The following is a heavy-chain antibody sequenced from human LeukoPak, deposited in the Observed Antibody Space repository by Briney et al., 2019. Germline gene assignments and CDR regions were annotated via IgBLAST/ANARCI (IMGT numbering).Heavy chain of an antibody. D-gene: IGHD1-7*01. CDR2: LYPSGST. V-gene: IGHV4-59*01. Sequence: SETLSLTCSISGGSINSGYWSGIRQPPGKGLEWIGLLYPSGSTNYNPSLKSRATISVDTSRTQFSLKLSSVTAADTAVYYCARGNYPFEYWGQGTLVTVSS. CDR1: GGSINSGY. J-gene: IGHJ4*02. CDR3: ARGNYPFEY.